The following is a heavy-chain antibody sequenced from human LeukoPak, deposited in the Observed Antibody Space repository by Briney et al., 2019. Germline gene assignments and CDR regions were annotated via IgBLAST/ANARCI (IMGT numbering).Heavy chain of an antibody. Sequence: GGSLRLSCAASGFTFSSYSMNWVRQAPGKGLEWVSSISTSSSYIYYADSVKGRFTISRDNAKKSLYLQMNSLRAEDTAVYYCARDTTTVTTPYFDYWGQGTLVTVSS. D-gene: IGHD4-17*01. J-gene: IGHJ4*02. V-gene: IGHV3-21*01. CDR3: ARDTTTVTTPYFDY. CDR1: GFTFSSYS. CDR2: ISTSSSYI.